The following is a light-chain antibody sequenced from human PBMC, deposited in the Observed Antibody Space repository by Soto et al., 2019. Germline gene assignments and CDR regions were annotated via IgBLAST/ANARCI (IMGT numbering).Light chain of an antibody. CDR2: WAS. CDR1: QSVLSSSNNKNC. CDR3: QQYYTTPLT. Sequence: DIVMTQSPDSLGVSLGDRATINCKSSQSVLSSSNNKNCLAWYKQKPGQPPKLLISWASTRESGVPDRFSGSGSGTDFTLTISSLQAEDVAVYYCQQYYTTPLTFGGGTKVDIK. V-gene: IGKV4-1*01. J-gene: IGKJ4*01.